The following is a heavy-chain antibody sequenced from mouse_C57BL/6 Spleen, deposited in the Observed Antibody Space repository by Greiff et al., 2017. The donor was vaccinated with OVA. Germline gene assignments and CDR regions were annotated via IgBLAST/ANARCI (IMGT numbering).Heavy chain of an antibody. V-gene: IGHV1-61*01. CDR2: IYPSDSET. CDR3: ARRSRGYYAMDY. J-gene: IGHJ4*01. Sequence: QVQLQQPGAELVRPGSSVKLSCKASGYTFTSYWMDWVKQRPGQGLEWIGNIYPSDSETHYNQKFKDKATLTVDKSSSTAYMQLSSLTSEDSAVYYCARRSRGYYAMDYWGQGTSVTVSS. CDR1: GYTFTSYW.